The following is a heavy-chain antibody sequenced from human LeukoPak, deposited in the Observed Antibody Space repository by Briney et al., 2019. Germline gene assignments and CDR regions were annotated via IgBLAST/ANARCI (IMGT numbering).Heavy chain of an antibody. J-gene: IGHJ4*02. CDR2: ISGSGGST. CDR3: AKQESTQLYDFIDY. V-gene: IGHV3-23*01. D-gene: IGHD3/OR15-3a*01. Sequence: PGGSLRLSCAASAFTFSIYAMSWVRQAPAKGLEWVSAISGSGGSTYYADSVKGRFTISRDNSKNTLYLQMNSLRAEDTAVYYCAKQESTQLYDFIDYWGQGTLVTVSS. CDR1: AFTFSIYA.